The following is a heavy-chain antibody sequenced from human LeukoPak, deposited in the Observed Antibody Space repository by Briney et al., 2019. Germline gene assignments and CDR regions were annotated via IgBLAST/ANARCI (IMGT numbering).Heavy chain of an antibody. D-gene: IGHD3-3*01. V-gene: IGHV4-59*08. CDR1: GGSISSYY. CDR3: ARLLPTYYDFWSGPWAFDI. Sequence: PSETLSLTCTVSGGSISSYYWSWIRQPPGKGLEWIGSIYHSGSTYYNPSLKSRVTISVDTSKNQFSLKLSSVTAADTAVYYCARLLPTYYDFWSGPWAFDIWGQGTMVTVSS. CDR2: IYHSGST. J-gene: IGHJ3*02.